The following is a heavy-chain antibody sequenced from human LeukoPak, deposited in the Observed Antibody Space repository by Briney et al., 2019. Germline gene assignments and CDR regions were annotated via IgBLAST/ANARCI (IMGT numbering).Heavy chain of an antibody. CDR1: GGSFSGYY. Sequence: SETLSLTCAVYGGSFSGYYWSWIRQPPGKGLEWIGEINHSGSTNYNPFLKSRVTISVDTSKNQFSLKLSSVTAADTAVYYCGTYSYGRAQFDYWGQGTLVTVSS. CDR3: GTYSYGRAQFDY. J-gene: IGHJ4*02. CDR2: INHSGST. V-gene: IGHV4-34*01. D-gene: IGHD5-18*01.